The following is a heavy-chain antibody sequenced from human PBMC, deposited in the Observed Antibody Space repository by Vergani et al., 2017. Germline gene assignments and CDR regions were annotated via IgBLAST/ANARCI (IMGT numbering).Heavy chain of an antibody. J-gene: IGHJ6*02. Sequence: QVQLVQSGAEVKKPGASVKVSCKASGYTFTGYYMHWVRQAPGQGLEWMGWINPNSGGTNYAQTFQGRVTMTRDTSISTAYMELSRLRSDDTAVYYCARGGDQLDRGLGDVWGQGTTVTVSS. CDR1: GYTFTGYY. CDR3: ARGGDQLDRGLGDV. CDR2: INPNSGGT. D-gene: IGHD6-13*01. V-gene: IGHV1-2*02.